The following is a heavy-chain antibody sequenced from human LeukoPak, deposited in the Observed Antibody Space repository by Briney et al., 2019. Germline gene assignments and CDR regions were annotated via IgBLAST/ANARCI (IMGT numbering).Heavy chain of an antibody. D-gene: IGHD4-23*01. J-gene: IGHJ4*02. V-gene: IGHV3-33*06. Sequence: GGSLRLSCTASGFSFSDYGLHWVRQAPGKGLEWVAIIWFDGVNKYYEDSVKGRFTISRDISKNTFYLQMNSLRAEDTAVYYCAKGGGGGNSGYLDYWGQGTLVTVSS. CDR1: GFSFSDYG. CDR3: AKGGGGGNSGYLDY. CDR2: IWFDGVNK.